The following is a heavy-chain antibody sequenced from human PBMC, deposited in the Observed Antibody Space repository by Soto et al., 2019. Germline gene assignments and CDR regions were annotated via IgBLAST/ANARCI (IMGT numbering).Heavy chain of an antibody. CDR2: ISGRGGGT. Sequence: VSLRLSCAASGFTFSTYAMSWVRQAPGKGLEWVSAISGRGGGTFYADSVKGRFTIARDNSKNTLFLQMNSLRAEDTAVYFCARQMTSSTNYYDYWGQGTLVTVSS. CDR3: ARQMTSSTNYYDY. J-gene: IGHJ4*02. CDR1: GFTFSTYA. D-gene: IGHD2-2*01. V-gene: IGHV3-23*01.